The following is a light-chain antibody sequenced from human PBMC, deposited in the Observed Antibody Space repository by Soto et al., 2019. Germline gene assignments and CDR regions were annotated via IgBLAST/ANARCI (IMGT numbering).Light chain of an antibody. Sequence: TQSTGTLSVSPGERDTLSCRVGHGVATNLAWYQQKPGQVPRLLIYGAFTRATGIPDRFSGSGSGTEFTLTISSLQSEDVAVYFCQEYDNWPPEGPFGQGTRLEIK. J-gene: IGKJ5*01. CDR1: HGVATN. V-gene: IGKV3-15*01. CDR3: QEYDNWPPEGP. CDR2: GAF.